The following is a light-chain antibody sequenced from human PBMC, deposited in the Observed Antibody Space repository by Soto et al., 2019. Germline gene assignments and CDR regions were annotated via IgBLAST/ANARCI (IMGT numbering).Light chain of an antibody. J-gene: IGKJ5*01. CDR3: QQRSNWPPIT. CDR1: QTVSSTY. V-gene: IGKV3D-20*02. Sequence: NVLTQSPGTLSLSPGERATLSCMAIQTVSSTYLAWYQQKPGQAPRLLIYGASSRATGIPDRFSGSGFGTDFTLTISSLEPEDAAVYYCQQRSNWPPITFGQGTRLEI. CDR2: GAS.